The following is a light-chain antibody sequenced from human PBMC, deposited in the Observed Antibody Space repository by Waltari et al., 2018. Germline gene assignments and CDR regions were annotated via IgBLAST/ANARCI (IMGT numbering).Light chain of an antibody. Sequence: QSMLTQPPSASATPGHRVIISCSGSDSNIGDNVVNWYQQLPGTAPKLLIYRNDLRPSGVPDRFSASKSGTSASLAISGLQSEDEADYYCATWDDGLGGVWVFGGGTKVTVL. CDR1: DSNIGDNV. V-gene: IGLV1-44*01. CDR3: ATWDDGLGGVWV. J-gene: IGLJ3*02. CDR2: RND.